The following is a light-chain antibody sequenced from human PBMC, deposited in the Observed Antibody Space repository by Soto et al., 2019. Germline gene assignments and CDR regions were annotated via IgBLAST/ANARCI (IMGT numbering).Light chain of an antibody. CDR2: DVS. Sequence: QSALTQTASVSGSPGQSITISCTGTSSDVGGYRYVSWYQQHPGKVPKLIIYDVSNRPSGISDRFSGSKSANTASLTISGLQAVDEADYYSSSYTSTSAYVVFGGGTKVTV. CDR3: SSYTSTSAYVV. CDR1: SSDVGGYRY. V-gene: IGLV2-14*01. J-gene: IGLJ2*01.